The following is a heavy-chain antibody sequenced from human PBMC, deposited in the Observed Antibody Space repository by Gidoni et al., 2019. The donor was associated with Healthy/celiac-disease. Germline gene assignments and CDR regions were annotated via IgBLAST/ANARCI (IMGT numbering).Heavy chain of an antibody. J-gene: IGHJ4*02. Sequence: EVQLVESGGGLVKPGGSLRLSCAASGFTFSNAWMSWVRQAPGKGLEWVGRIKSKTDGGTTDYAAPVKGRFTISRDDSKNTLYLQMNSLKTEDTAVYYCTTRLIPYDSSGYYYVGYWGQGTLVTVSS. D-gene: IGHD3-22*01. V-gene: IGHV3-15*01. CDR2: IKSKTDGGTT. CDR1: GFTFSNAW. CDR3: TTRLIPYDSSGYYYVGY.